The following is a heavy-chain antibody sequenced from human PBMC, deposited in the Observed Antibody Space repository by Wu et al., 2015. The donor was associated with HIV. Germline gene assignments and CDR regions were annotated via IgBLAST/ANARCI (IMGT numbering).Heavy chain of an antibody. CDR3: ARVLSGNWPK. CDR1: GGTFSSYA. Sequence: QVQLVQSGAEVKKPGSSVRVSCKASGGTFSSYAINWVRQAPGQGFEWMGGIIPVYGTPNYAQKFLDRLTITADDSTTTVYMELSPLRFEDTAVYYCARVLSGNWPKWGQGTRVTVSS. J-gene: IGHJ4*02. V-gene: IGHV1-69*13. D-gene: IGHD1-1*01. CDR2: IIPVYGTP.